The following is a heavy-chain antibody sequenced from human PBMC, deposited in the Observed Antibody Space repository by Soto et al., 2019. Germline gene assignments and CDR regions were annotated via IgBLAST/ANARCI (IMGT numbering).Heavy chain of an antibody. D-gene: IGHD2-8*01. Sequence: SETLSLTCTVSGGSISSSSYYWGWIRQPPGKGLEWIGSIYYSGSTYYNPSLKSRVTISVDTSKNQFSLKLSSVTAADTAVYYCASTREDIALMVYAIDYYYGMDVWGQGTTVTVSS. V-gene: IGHV4-39*01. CDR1: GGSISSSSYY. J-gene: IGHJ6*02. CDR2: IYYSGST. CDR3: ASTREDIALMVYAIDYYYGMDV.